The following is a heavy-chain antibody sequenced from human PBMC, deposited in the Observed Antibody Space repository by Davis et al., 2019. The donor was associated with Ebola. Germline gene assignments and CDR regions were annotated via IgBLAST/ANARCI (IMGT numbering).Heavy chain of an antibody. CDR1: GYTFNDYY. CDR3: AKDLMGGWNNP. J-gene: IGHJ5*02. CDR2: IIPIFGTE. D-gene: IGHD1/OR15-1a*01. Sequence: SSVTVSCLASGYTFNDYYMHWVRQAPGQGLEWMGWIIPIFGTENYAQKFQGRVTMTEDTSTDTAYMELSSLRSEDTAVYYCAKDLMGGWNNPWGQGTLVTVSS. V-gene: IGHV1-69*06.